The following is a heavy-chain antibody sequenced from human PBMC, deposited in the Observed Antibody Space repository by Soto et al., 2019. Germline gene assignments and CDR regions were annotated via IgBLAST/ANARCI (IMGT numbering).Heavy chain of an antibody. CDR1: GGSISSYY. V-gene: IGHV4-59*01. Sequence: SETLSLTCTVSGGSISSYYWSWIRQPPGKGLEWIGYIYYSGSTNYNPSLKSRVTISVDTSKNQFSLKLSSVTAADTAVYYCARGAARGSSLFDYWGQGTLVTVSS. D-gene: IGHD6-6*01. J-gene: IGHJ4*02. CDR3: ARGAARGSSLFDY. CDR2: IYYSGST.